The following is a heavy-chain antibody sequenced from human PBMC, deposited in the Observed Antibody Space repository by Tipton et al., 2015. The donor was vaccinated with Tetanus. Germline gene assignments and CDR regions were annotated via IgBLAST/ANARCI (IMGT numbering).Heavy chain of an antibody. Sequence: TLSLTCTVSGGSISSDAHYWSWIRQAPGKGLEWLGYISHSGTTNYNPSLMSRVTLSLDTARDQFSLRLTSVTVADTAVYYCARDPGIASAGLWFDPWGQGTLVTVSS. CDR3: ARDPGIASAGLWFDP. J-gene: IGHJ5*02. D-gene: IGHD6-13*01. V-gene: IGHV4-30-4*01. CDR2: ISHSGTT. CDR1: GGSISSDAHY.